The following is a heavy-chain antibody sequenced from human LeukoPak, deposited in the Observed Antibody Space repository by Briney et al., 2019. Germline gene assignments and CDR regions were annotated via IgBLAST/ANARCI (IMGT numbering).Heavy chain of an antibody. J-gene: IGHJ5*02. CDR3: ARQGYNHNPGRHNWFDP. D-gene: IGHD5-24*01. Sequence: PSETLSLTCTASSGSISGYYWSWIRQPPGKGLEWIGYMYYSGSTSYNPSLKSRVTISVDTSKNQVSLRLSSVTAVDTAFYYWARQGYNHNPGRHNWFDPWGQGILVTVSS. V-gene: IGHV4-59*08. CDR2: MYYSGST. CDR1: SGSISGYY.